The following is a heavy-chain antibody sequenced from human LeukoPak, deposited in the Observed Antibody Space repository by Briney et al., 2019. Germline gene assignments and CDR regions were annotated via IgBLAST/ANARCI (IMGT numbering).Heavy chain of an antibody. D-gene: IGHD3/OR15-3a*01. CDR2: IYYRGST. J-gene: IGHJ3*02. CDR1: GGSISSGGYY. V-gene: IGHV4-30-4*01. CDR3: AREFRYLDKGDAFDI. Sequence: PSETLSLTCTVSGGSISSGGYYWSWIRQPPGKGLEWIVYIYYRGSTSYNPSLKSRVTISVDTSKNQFSLKLSSVTAADTAVYFCAREFRYLDKGDAFDIWGQGTMVTVSS.